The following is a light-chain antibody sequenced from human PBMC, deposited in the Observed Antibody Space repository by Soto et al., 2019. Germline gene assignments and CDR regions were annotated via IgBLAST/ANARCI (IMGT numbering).Light chain of an antibody. Sequence: EIVLTQSPASLSLSAGERVTLSCRASQSVDTMVAWYQQQVGRTPSLLIYETSNRATGVPGRFRGSGSGTDSDLTLSRLELEYFEVSFCHVRTDWTPFKYTFGQGTKLEV. J-gene: IGKJ2*01. CDR1: QSVDTM. CDR2: ETS. CDR3: HVRTDWTPFKYT. V-gene: IGKV3-11*01.